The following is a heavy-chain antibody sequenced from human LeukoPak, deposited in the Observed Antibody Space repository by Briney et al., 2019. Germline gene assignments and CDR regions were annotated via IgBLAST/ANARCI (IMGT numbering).Heavy chain of an antibody. CDR2: ISGGSGSK. Sequence: PGGSLRLSCVASKFSFSSYAMSWVRQAPGKGLERVTAISGGSGSKYYADSVKGRFTISRDNSKNTLYLQMHSLSPEDTAVYYCAKFIFYSGSEGYGDRWGQGTLVTVSS. CDR1: KFSFSSYA. V-gene: IGHV3-23*01. CDR3: AKFIFYSGSEGYGDR. J-gene: IGHJ5*02. D-gene: IGHD3-22*01.